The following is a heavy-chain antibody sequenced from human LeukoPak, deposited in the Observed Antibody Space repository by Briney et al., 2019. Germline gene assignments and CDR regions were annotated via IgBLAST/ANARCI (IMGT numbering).Heavy chain of an antibody. Sequence: ASVKVSCKASGGSFLSSTFAWVRQAPGRGLEWMGGIVPIFGTANYALEFQGRATITTDESTSTVYMELSSLRSEDTAMYYCARGPLHVALSSGSLKWLDPWGQGSLVTVSS. CDR3: ARGPLHVALSSGSLKWLDP. D-gene: IGHD3-3*01. CDR2: IVPIFGTA. J-gene: IGHJ5*02. V-gene: IGHV1-69*05. CDR1: GGSFLSST.